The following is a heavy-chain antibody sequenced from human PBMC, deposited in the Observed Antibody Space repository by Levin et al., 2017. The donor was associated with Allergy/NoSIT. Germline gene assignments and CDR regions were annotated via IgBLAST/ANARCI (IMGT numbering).Heavy chain of an antibody. CDR3: AKDLGIAAAPAGYYYYYGMDG. D-gene: IGHD1-14*01. J-gene: IGHJ6*02. V-gene: IGHV3-23*01. CDR1: GFTFSSYA. Sequence: GESLKISCAASGFTFSSYAMSWVRQAPGKGLEWVSAISGSGGSTYYADSVKGRFTISRDNSKNTLYLQMNSLRAEDTAVYYCAKDLGIAAAPAGYYYYYGMDGWGQGTTVTVSS. CDR2: ISGSGGST.